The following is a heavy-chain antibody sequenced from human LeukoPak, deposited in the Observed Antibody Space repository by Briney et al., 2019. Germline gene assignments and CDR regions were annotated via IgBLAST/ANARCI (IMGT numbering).Heavy chain of an antibody. CDR3: ARAPADDFWSGYPTEDYYYYYGMDV. D-gene: IGHD3-3*01. CDR2: IWYDGSNK. Sequence: GGSLRLSCAASGFTFSSHGMHWVRQAPGKGLEWVAVIWYDGSNKYYADSVKGRFTISRDNSKNTLYLQMNSLRAEDTAVYYCARAPADDFWSGYPTEDYYYYYGMDVWGQGTTVTVSS. V-gene: IGHV3-33*01. CDR1: GFTFSSHG. J-gene: IGHJ6*02.